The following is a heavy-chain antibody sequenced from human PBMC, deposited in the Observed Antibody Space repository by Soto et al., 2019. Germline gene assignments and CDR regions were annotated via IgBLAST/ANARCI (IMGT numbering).Heavy chain of an antibody. Sequence: GGYLGLSCAASGFTVRGNYMGWVRQGPGKGLECVSLIYSGGGTYYADSVKGRFTISRDNSKNTLYIQMNSLRVDDTAVYYCARSIAVAGLDCWGPGPLVSV. D-gene: IGHD6-19*01. CDR3: ARSIAVAGLDC. CDR1: GFTVRGNY. CDR2: IYSGGGT. V-gene: IGHV3-53*01. J-gene: IGHJ4*02.